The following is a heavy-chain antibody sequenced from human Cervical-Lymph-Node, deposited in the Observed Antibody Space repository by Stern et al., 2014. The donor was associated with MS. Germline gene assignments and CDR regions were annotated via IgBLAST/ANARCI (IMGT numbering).Heavy chain of an antibody. D-gene: IGHD2-15*01. V-gene: IGHV1-46*01. CDR2: IKPSGGST. Sequence: QVQLVQSGAEVMRPGASVKVSCKASGYTFTRYYMNWVRQAPGQGLEWMGLIKPSGGSTSYALKFQGRVTMTRDTSTNTVYMELSSLRSEDTAVYYCAREGYCSGDRCYSLSYWGQGTLVTVSS. J-gene: IGHJ4*02. CDR3: AREGYCSGDRCYSLSY. CDR1: GYTFTRYY.